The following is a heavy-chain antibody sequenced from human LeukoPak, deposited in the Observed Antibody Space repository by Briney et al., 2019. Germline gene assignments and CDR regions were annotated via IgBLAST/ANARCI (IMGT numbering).Heavy chain of an antibody. Sequence: GGPLRLSCAASGFTFSSYSMNWVRQAPGKGLEWVSSISSSSSYIYYADSVKGRFTISRDNAKNSLYLQMNSLRAEDTAVYYCARAATYYDFWSGRNPPDYFDYWGQGTLVTVSS. CDR3: ARAATYYDFWSGRNPPDYFDY. CDR2: ISSSSSYI. D-gene: IGHD3-3*01. J-gene: IGHJ4*02. CDR1: GFTFSSYS. V-gene: IGHV3-21*01.